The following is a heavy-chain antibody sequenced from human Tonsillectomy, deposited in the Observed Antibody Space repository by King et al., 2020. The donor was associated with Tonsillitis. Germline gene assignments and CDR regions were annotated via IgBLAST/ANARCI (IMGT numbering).Heavy chain of an antibody. Sequence: QLVQSGGGVVQPGRSLRLSCAASGFTFNRYGMHWVRQAPGKGLEWVAVISYDGSKRYYADSVKGRFTISRDNSKDTLYLQLNSLRAEDSAVYYCAKDQGYYDNSGSSYYYYYGVDVWGQGTAVTVSS. CDR1: GFTFNRYG. J-gene: IGHJ6*02. V-gene: IGHV3-30*18. D-gene: IGHD3-22*01. CDR2: ISYDGSKR. CDR3: AKDQGYYDNSGSSYYYYYGVDV.